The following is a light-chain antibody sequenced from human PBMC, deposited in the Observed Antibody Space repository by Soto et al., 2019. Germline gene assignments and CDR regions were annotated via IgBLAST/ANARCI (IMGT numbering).Light chain of an antibody. V-gene: IGKV3-20*01. Sequence: EFVLTQSPGTLSLSPGERVTLSCRASQTVRNNYLAWYQQKPGQAPRLLIYDASSRATGIPDRFSGSGSGTDFTLTISRLEPEDFAVYYCQQFETFGGGTKVDIK. J-gene: IGKJ4*01. CDR3: QQFET. CDR1: QTVRNNY. CDR2: DAS.